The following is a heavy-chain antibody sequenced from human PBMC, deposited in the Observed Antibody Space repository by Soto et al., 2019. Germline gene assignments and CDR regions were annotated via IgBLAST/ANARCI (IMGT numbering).Heavy chain of an antibody. V-gene: IGHV4-39*01. CDR2: IYYSGST. CDR3: ARQGVTIFGVVTLTGDYGMDV. Sequence: TLSLTCTVSGGSISSSSYYWGWIRQPPGKGLEWIGSIYYSGSTYYNPSLKSRVTISVDTSKNQFSLKLSSVTAADTAVYYCARQGVTIFGVVTLTGDYGMDVWGQGTTVTVSS. J-gene: IGHJ6*02. D-gene: IGHD3-3*01. CDR1: GGSISSSSYY.